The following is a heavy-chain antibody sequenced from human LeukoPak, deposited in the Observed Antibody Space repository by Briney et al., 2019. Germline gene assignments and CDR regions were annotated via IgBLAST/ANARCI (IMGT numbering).Heavy chain of an antibody. CDR2: INYSGST. CDR1: GDSISIYY. Sequence: PSETLSLTCTVSGDSISIYYWSWIRQPPGKGLEWIGYINYSGSTNYNPSLKSRVTISVDTSKNQFSLKLSSVTAADTAVYYCAREAAMAHFDYWGQGTLVTVSS. CDR3: AREAAMAHFDY. J-gene: IGHJ4*02. D-gene: IGHD6-13*01. V-gene: IGHV4-59*01.